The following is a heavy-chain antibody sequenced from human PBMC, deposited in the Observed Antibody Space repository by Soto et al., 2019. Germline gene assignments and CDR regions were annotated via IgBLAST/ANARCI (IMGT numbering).Heavy chain of an antibody. J-gene: IGHJ5*02. Sequence: QVQLVQSGAEVKKPGASVKVSCKASRSTFTNYYIHWVRQAPGQGLEWIGWINPNSGGTKYAQKFQGRVTMTRDTSISTVYMELSRLRSDDTAVYYCARDLGGFDPWGQGTLVTVSS. D-gene: IGHD3-16*01. CDR1: RSTFTNYY. CDR3: ARDLGGFDP. CDR2: INPNSGGT. V-gene: IGHV1-2*02.